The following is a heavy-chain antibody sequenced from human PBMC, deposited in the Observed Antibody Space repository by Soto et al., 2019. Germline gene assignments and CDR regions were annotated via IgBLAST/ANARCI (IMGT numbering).Heavy chain of an antibody. V-gene: IGHV3-64*01. Sequence: GGSLRLSCAASGFTFSRYAMYWVRQAPGKGLEDVSAISSNGGSTYYANSVKGRFTISRDNSKNTLYLQMGSLRAEDMAVYYCARSGDNGYYFDYWGQGTLVTVSS. CDR2: ISSNGGST. D-gene: IGHD3-10*01. CDR3: ARSGDNGYYFDY. CDR1: GFTFSRYA. J-gene: IGHJ4*02.